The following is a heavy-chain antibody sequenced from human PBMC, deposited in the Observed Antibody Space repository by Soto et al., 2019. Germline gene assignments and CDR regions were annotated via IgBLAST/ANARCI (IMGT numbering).Heavy chain of an antibody. D-gene: IGHD1-1*01. J-gene: IGHJ4*02. V-gene: IGHV4-34*01. CDR2: INHSGST. Sequence: SETLSLTCAVYGGSFSGYYWTWIRQPPGTGLEWIGEINHSGSTNYNPSLKSRVTISVDTSKNQFSLKLTSVTAADTAVYYCARDNLTGRFVCRRQGTLVTASS. CDR1: GGSFSGYY. CDR3: ARDNLTGRFVC.